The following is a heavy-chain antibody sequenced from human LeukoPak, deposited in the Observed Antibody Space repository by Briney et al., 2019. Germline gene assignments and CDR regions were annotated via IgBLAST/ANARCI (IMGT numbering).Heavy chain of an antibody. CDR1: GYTFTGYY. Sequence: ASVKVSCKASGYTFTGYYMQWVRRAPGQGLEWMGWIKPDSGVSNYAPKFQGRVTMTRDTSITTVYMELKRLTSDDTAMYYCARGGKSELGTCDHWGQGTLVTVSS. CDR2: IKPDSGVS. D-gene: IGHD7-27*01. CDR3: ARGGKSELGTCDH. V-gene: IGHV1-2*02. J-gene: IGHJ4*02.